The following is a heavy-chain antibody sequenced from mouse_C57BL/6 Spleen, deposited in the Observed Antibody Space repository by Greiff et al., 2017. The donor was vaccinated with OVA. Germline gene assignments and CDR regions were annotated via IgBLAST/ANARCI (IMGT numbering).Heavy chain of an antibody. D-gene: IGHD4-1*01. V-gene: IGHV5-17*01. CDR1: GFTFSDYG. CDR2: ISSGSSTI. J-gene: IGHJ2*01. CDR3: ARGETGTVDY. Sequence: EVKLVESGGGLVKPGGSLKLSCAASGFTFSDYGMHWVRQAPEKGLEWVAYISSGSSTIYYADTVKGRFTLSRDNAKNTLFLQMTSLRSEDTAMYYCARGETGTVDYWGQGTTLTVSS.